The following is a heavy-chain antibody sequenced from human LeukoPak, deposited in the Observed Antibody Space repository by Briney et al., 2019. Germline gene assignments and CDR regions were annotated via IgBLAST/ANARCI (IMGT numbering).Heavy chain of an antibody. J-gene: IGHJ4*02. CDR1: GGSFNGYY. V-gene: IGHV4-34*01. Sequence: ASETLSLTCAVYGGSFNGYYWSWIRRPPGKGLEWIGEINHSGSTNYNPSLKSRVTISVDTSKNQFSLKLSSVTAADTAVYYCARGRTRPIDYWGQGTLVTVSS. CDR3: ARGRTRPIDY. D-gene: IGHD1-14*01. CDR2: INHSGST.